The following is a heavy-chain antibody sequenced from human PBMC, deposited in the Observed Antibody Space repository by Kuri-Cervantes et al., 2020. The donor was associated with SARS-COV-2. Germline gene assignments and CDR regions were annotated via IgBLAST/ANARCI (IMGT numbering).Heavy chain of an antibody. CDR1: GGSISSSSYH. CDR3: ARGPHCSSTSCNRDY. J-gene: IGHJ4*02. V-gene: IGHV4-39*07. Sequence: GSLRLSCTVSGGSISSSSYHWGWIRQPPGKGLEWIGYIYYSGTTNYNPSLKSRVTISVDTSKNQFSLKLSSVTAADTAVYYCARGPHCSSTSCNRDYWGQGTLVTVSS. D-gene: IGHD2-2*01. CDR2: IYYSGTT.